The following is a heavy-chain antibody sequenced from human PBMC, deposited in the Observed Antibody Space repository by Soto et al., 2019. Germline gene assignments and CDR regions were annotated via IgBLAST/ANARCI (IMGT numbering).Heavy chain of an antibody. J-gene: IGHJ4*02. V-gene: IGHV3-64*07. CDR1: GFIFRNYN. D-gene: IGHD4-17*01. CDR3: ARADYGTFDN. Sequence: EVQLLESGGGLVQPGASLRLSCSASGFIFRNYNMHWVRQAPGKGLEYVSGISSNGGSTFYADSVKGRFSISRDNSKNTLHLQMGSLRPEDMGTYYCARADYGTFDNWGQGTLVAVSS. CDR2: ISSNGGST.